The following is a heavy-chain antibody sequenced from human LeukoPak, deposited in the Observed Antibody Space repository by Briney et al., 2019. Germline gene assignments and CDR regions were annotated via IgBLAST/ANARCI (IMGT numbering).Heavy chain of an antibody. Sequence: GGSLRLSCAASGFTFSDYAMTWVRQAPGKGLEWVSTISSSGGSAHSADSVRGRFTISRDNSKNTLDLQMSSLRVEDTAVYYCASGGPTRGTLDYWGQGTLVTVSS. J-gene: IGHJ4*02. CDR3: ASGGPTRGTLDY. D-gene: IGHD1-26*01. CDR2: ISSSGGSA. CDR1: GFTFSDYA. V-gene: IGHV3-23*01.